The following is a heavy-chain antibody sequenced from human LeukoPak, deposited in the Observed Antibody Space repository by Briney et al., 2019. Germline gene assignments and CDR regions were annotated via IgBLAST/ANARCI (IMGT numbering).Heavy chain of an antibody. Sequence: GGSLRLSCTASGFTFSDYWMTWVRQAPGKGPEWVANIKQDGSQRYYVDSVRGRFTISRDNAKNSLFLQMNALRAEDTAVYYCARRGGSSSRRSPIDYWGQGTLVTVSS. V-gene: IGHV3-7*01. J-gene: IGHJ4*02. CDR3: ARRGGSSSRRSPIDY. CDR2: IKQDGSQR. CDR1: GFTFSDYW. D-gene: IGHD6-6*01.